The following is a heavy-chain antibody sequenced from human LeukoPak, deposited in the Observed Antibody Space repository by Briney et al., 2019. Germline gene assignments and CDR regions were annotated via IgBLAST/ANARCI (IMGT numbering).Heavy chain of an antibody. Sequence: GGSLRLSCAASGFTFSSYAMSWVRQAPGKGLEWVSAISGSGGSTYYADSVNGRFTISRDNSKNTLYLQMNSLRAEDTAVYYCAKPIGREGYFDYWGQGTLVTVSS. CDR3: AKPIGREGYFDY. CDR1: GFTFSSYA. V-gene: IGHV3-23*01. D-gene: IGHD1-26*01. J-gene: IGHJ4*02. CDR2: ISGSGGST.